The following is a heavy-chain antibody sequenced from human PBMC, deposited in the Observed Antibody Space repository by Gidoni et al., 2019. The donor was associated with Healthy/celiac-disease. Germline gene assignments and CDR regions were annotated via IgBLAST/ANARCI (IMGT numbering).Heavy chain of an antibody. CDR1: GFTFSSYG. D-gene: IGHD3-10*01. CDR2: IWYDGSNK. CDR3: ARDGAVEYYYGSGSYLGY. V-gene: IGHV3-33*01. Sequence: QVQLVESGGGVVQPGRSLRLSCAASGFTFSSYGMHWVRQAPGKGLEWVAVIWYDGSNKYYADSVKGRFTISRDNSKNTLYLQMNSLRAEDTAVYYCARDGAVEYYYGSGSYLGYWGQGTLVTVSS. J-gene: IGHJ4*02.